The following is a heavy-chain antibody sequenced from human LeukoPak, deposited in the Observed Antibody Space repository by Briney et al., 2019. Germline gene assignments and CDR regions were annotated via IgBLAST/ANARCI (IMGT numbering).Heavy chain of an antibody. J-gene: IGHJ4*02. V-gene: IGHV4-39*01. CDR3: ATHPLLDY. Sequence: TSETLSLTCTVSGDSIRRDNYYWGWIRQPPGKGLEWIGSIYYSGSTYYNPSLKSRVSISVDPSKSQFSLKQTSVTAADTAVYYCATHPLLDYWGQGSLVTVSS. D-gene: IGHD3-16*02. CDR2: IYYSGST. CDR1: GDSIRRDNYY.